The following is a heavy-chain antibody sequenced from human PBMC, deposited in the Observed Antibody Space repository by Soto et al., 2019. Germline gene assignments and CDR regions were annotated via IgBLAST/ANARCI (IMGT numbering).Heavy chain of an antibody. Sequence: PSQTLSLTGAISGDSVSSNSAAWNWIRQSPSRGLEWLGRTYYRSRWYNDYAVSVKSRITVNPDTSKNQFSLHLNSVTPEDTAVYYCAGATSLRCYYMDVWDKGSRVTVSS. CDR1: GDSVSSNSAA. D-gene: IGHD1-26*01. J-gene: IGHJ6*03. CDR2: TYYRSRWYN. CDR3: AGATSLRCYYMDV. V-gene: IGHV6-1*01.